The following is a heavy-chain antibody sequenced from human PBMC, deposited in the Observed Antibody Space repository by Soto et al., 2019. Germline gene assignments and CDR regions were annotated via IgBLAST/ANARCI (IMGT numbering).Heavy chain of an antibody. CDR2: ITNSGSDT. CDR3: AKLGSSSWSPHYYFDY. CDR1: GFTFNNYA. V-gene: IGHV3-23*01. D-gene: IGHD2-2*01. J-gene: IGHJ4*02. Sequence: GGFLRLSCAASGFTFNNYAMGWVRQAPGKGLEWVSAITNSGSDTYYLDSVRGRFTISRDNSKNTLYLQMNSLRAEDTAIYYCAKLGSSSWSPHYYFDYWGQGTLVTVSS.